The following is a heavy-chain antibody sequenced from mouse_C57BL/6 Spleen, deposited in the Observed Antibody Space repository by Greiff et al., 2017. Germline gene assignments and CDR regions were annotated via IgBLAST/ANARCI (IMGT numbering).Heavy chain of an antibody. Sequence: DVQLVESGGGLVQPGGSLSLSCAASGFTFTDYYMSWVRQPPGKALEWLGFIRNKANGYTTEYSASVKGRFTISRDNSQSILYLQMNALRAEDSATYYCARSSYYYGSSYYAMDYWGQGTSVTVSS. CDR2: IRNKANGYTT. CDR3: ARSSYYYGSSYYAMDY. D-gene: IGHD1-1*01. V-gene: IGHV7-3*01. CDR1: GFTFTDYY. J-gene: IGHJ4*01.